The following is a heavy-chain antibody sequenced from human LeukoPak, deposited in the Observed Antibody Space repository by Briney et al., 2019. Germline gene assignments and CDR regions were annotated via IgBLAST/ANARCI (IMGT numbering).Heavy chain of an antibody. CDR1: GFTFSSYG. CDR3: ARVSRGGITASWFDP. V-gene: IGHV3-30*02. CDR2: IRYDGSNK. J-gene: IGHJ5*02. Sequence: PGGSLRLSCAASGFTFSSYGMHWVRQAPGKGLEWVAFIRYDGSNKYYADSVKGRFTISRDNSKNTLYLQMNSLKAEDTAIYYCARVSRGGITASWFDPWGQGTLVTVSS. D-gene: IGHD6-13*01.